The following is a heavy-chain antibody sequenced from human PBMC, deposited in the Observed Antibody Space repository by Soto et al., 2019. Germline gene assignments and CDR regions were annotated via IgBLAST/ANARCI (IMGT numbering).Heavy chain of an antibody. CDR3: ARLGSDYYDSSGYYRPRPHYGMDV. Sequence: PGESLKISCKGSGYSFTSYWIGWVRQMPGKGLEWMGIIYPGDSDTRYSPSFQGQVTISADKSISTAYLQWSSLKASDTAMYYCARLGSDYYDSSGYYRPRPHYGMDVWGQGTTVTVSS. D-gene: IGHD3-22*01. V-gene: IGHV5-51*01. CDR1: GYSFTSYW. CDR2: IYPGDSDT. J-gene: IGHJ6*02.